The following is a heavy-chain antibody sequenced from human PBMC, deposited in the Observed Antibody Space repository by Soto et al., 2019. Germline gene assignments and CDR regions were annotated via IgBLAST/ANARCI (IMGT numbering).Heavy chain of an antibody. CDR3: ARDNTASDAFDI. V-gene: IGHV1-69*13. CDR2: IIPIFGTA. D-gene: IGHD4-17*01. CDR1: GGTFSSYA. J-gene: IGHJ3*02. Sequence: SVKVSCKASGGTFSSYAISWVRQAPGQGLEWMGGIIPIFGTANYAQKFQGRVTITADESTSTAYMELSSLRSEDTAVYYCARDNTASDAFDIWGQGTMVTVSS.